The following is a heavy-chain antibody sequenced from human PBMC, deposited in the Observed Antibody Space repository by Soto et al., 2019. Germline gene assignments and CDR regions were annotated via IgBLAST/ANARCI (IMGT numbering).Heavy chain of an antibody. CDR3: ARSGATTSPFHS. D-gene: IGHD1-1*01. V-gene: IGHV3-11*01. J-gene: IGHJ5*02. CDR2: IRGRYNTT. Sequence: PGGSLRLSCAASGFTLNDYQMTWIRQAPGKGLEFVSSIRGRYNTTYYADSVKGRFTISRDNSKNSVFLQMSGLRAEDTAVYYCARSGATTSPFHSWGRGILVTVSS. CDR1: GFTLNDYQ.